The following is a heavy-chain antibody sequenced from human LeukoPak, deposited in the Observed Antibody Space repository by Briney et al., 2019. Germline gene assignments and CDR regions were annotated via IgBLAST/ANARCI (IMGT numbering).Heavy chain of an antibody. Sequence: SETLSLTCTVSGGSISSGSYYWSWIRQPAGKGLEWIGRIYTSGSTNYNPSLKSRVTISVDTSKNQFSLKLSSVTAADTAVYYCARVYYGSGWDWGQGTLVTVSS. CDR1: GGSISSGSYY. CDR2: IYTSGST. CDR3: ARVYYGSGWD. V-gene: IGHV4-61*02. J-gene: IGHJ4*02. D-gene: IGHD6-19*01.